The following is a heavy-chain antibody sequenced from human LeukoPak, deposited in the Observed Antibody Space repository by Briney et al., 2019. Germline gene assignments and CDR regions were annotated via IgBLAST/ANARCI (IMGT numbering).Heavy chain of an antibody. J-gene: IGHJ5*02. V-gene: IGHV1-24*01. D-gene: IGHD1-20*01. CDR1: GYTLTELS. CDR3: ATMYNWNDYPS. CDR2: FDPEDGAT. Sequence: ASVKVSCKVSGYTLTELSMHWVRQAPGKGLEWMGGFDPEDGATIYAQKFQGRVTMTEDTSTDTAYMELTSLRSEDTALYYCATMYNWNDYPSWGQGTLVTVSS.